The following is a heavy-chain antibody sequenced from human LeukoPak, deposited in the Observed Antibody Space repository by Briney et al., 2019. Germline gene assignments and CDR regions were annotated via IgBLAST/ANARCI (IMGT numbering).Heavy chain of an antibody. CDR2: ISKDGSDK. Sequence: GGSLRLSCAASGFTFSDYAMHWVRQAPGKGLEWVAVISKDGSDKYYPGSVRGRFTISRDSSKNTIYLQMDSLRAEDTAIYYCARDYWWNYDYWGQGTLVTVSS. V-gene: IGHV3-30-3*01. CDR3: ARDYWWNYDY. D-gene: IGHD1-7*01. CDR1: GFTFSDYA. J-gene: IGHJ4*02.